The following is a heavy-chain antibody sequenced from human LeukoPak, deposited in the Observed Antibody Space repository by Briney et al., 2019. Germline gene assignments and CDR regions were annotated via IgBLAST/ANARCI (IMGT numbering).Heavy chain of an antibody. CDR1: GFTFSSYW. CDR2: IKQDGSEK. D-gene: IGHD6-19*01. Sequence: GGSLRLSCAASGFTFSSYWMSWVRQAPGKGLEWVANIKQDGSEKYYVDSVKGRFTISRDNAKNSLYLQMNSLRAEDTAVYYCARGKIAVAPTHYFDYWGQGTLVTVSS. CDR3: ARGKIAVAPTHYFDY. V-gene: IGHV3-7*01. J-gene: IGHJ4*02.